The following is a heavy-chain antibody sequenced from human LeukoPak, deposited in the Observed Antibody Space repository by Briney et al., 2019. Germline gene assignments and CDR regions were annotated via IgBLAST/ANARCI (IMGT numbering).Heavy chain of an antibody. Sequence: ASVKVSCKASGYTFTGYYMHWVRQAPGQGLEWLGWINPSSGGIHYAQKIQGRVTMTRDTSISTAYMELSRLRSDDTAVYYCARFRPGDWSFDLWGRGTLVTVSS. J-gene: IGHJ2*01. CDR2: INPSSGGI. D-gene: IGHD6-6*01. V-gene: IGHV1-2*02. CDR1: GYTFTGYY. CDR3: ARFRPGDWSFDL.